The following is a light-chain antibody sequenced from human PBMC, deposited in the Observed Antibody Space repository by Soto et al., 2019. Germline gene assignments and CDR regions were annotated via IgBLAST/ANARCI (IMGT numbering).Light chain of an antibody. V-gene: IGKV3-20*01. CDR3: AQYAGSPRP. Sequence: VVAQSKNTLSLSPGQRGTLSCRASQNLGTLYLAWFQQKSGQAPRLLIYSASRRATGIPDRFTGSGSGTDFTLTINRVEPEDFAVYLCAQYAGSPRPFGQGSKVAIK. J-gene: IGKJ1*01. CDR2: SAS. CDR1: QNLGTLY.